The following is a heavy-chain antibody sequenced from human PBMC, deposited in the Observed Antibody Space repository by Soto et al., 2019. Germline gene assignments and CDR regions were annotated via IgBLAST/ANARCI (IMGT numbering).Heavy chain of an antibody. D-gene: IGHD6-6*01. CDR2: INPSGGST. J-gene: IGHJ4*02. CDR1: GYTFTSYY. V-gene: IGHV1-46*01. CDR3: ASRDTSGSSVDY. Sequence: ASVKVSFKASGYTFTSYYMHWVRQAPGQGLEWMGIINPSGGSTSYAQKFQGRVTMTRDTSTSTVYMELSSLRSEDTAVYYCASRDTSGSSVDYWGQGTLVTVSS.